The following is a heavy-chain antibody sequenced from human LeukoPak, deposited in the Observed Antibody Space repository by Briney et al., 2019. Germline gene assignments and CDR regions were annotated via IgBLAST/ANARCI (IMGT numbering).Heavy chain of an antibody. Sequence: GGSLRLSCAASGFTFSGYGMHWVRQAPGKGLEWVSVIWYDGSNKFYADSVKGRFTISRDNSKNTLYLQMNSLRAEDTAVYYCARDQAENPLDYWGQGTLVTVSS. CDR2: IWYDGSNK. CDR3: ARDQAENPLDY. V-gene: IGHV3-33*01. CDR1: GFTFSGYG. D-gene: IGHD2/OR15-2a*01. J-gene: IGHJ4*02.